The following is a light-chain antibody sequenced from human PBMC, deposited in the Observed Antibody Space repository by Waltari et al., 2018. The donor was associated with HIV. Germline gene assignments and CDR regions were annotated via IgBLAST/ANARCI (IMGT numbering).Light chain of an antibody. V-gene: IGLV1-44*01. J-gene: IGLJ1*01. CDR1: SSNIERNT. Sequence: QSVLTQPPSASGTPGQRVTISCSGSSSNIERNTVNWYQQFPGTTPKVVIYSSKQRPSGVPDRFAGARSGTLASLAISGLQSEGEAQYYCAAWDDSLDGYVFGPGTEVTVL. CDR2: SSK. CDR3: AAWDDSLDGYV.